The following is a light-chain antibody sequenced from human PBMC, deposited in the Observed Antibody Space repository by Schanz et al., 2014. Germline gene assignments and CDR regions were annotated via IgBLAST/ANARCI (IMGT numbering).Light chain of an antibody. CDR1: QSVTSY. J-gene: IGKJ4*01. CDR2: GAS. CDR3: QQYGSSALT. V-gene: IGKV3-20*01. Sequence: EIVLTQSPATLSLSPGERATLSCRASQSVTSYLAWYQQKPGQAPRLLIYGASSRATGIPDKFSGSGSGTDFTLTINRLEPEDFAVYYCQQYGSSALTFGGGTKVEIK.